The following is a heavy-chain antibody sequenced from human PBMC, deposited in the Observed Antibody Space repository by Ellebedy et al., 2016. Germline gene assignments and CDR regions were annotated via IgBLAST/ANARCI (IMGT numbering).Heavy chain of an antibody. CDR3: SRGGHDAFDI. CDR2: IIPMLGIT. D-gene: IGHD5-12*01. J-gene: IGHJ3*02. CDR1: GGSFSTYA. V-gene: IGHV1-69*13. Sequence: SVKVSCKASGGSFSTYAISWVRQAPGQGLEWMGGIIPMLGITNYPQKLQDRVTITADESTSIAYMELSSLISEDTAVYYCSRGGHDAFDIWGQGTMVTVSS.